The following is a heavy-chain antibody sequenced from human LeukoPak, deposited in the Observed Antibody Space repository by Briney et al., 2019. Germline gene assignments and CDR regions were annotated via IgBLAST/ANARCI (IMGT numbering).Heavy chain of an antibody. Sequence: ASVKVSCKASGYTFTSYGISWVRQAPGQGLEWMGWISAYNGNTNYAQKLQGRVTMTTDTSTSTAYMELRSLRSDDTAVYYCARDRPSRHSSGWYRYYYYYMDVWGKGTTVTVSS. J-gene: IGHJ6*03. CDR3: ARDRPSRHSSGWYRYYYYYMDV. CDR2: ISAYNGNT. D-gene: IGHD6-19*01. V-gene: IGHV1-18*01. CDR1: GYTFTSYG.